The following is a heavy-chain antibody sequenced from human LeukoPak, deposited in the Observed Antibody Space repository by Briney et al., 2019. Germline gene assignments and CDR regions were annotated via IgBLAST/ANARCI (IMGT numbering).Heavy chain of an antibody. CDR3: ARDLGGATGY. J-gene: IGHJ4*02. CDR1: GFTFSSYV. CDR2: ISYDGSNK. Sequence: GGSLRLSCAASGFTFSSYVMHWVRQAPGKGLEWVAVISYDGSNKYYADSVKGRFTISRDNSKNTLYLQMNTLRAEDTAVYYCARDLGGATGYWGQGTLVTVSS. V-gene: IGHV3-30*19. D-gene: IGHD1-26*01.